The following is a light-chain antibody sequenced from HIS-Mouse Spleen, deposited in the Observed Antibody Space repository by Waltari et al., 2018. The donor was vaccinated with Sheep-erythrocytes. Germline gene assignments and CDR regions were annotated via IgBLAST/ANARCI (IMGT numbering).Light chain of an antibody. CDR3: QQYDNLLT. CDR2: DAS. J-gene: IGKJ4*01. V-gene: IGKV1-33*01. CDR1: QSLLHSNGYNY. Sequence: MTQSPLSLPVTPGEPASISCRSSQSLLHSNGYNYLNWYQQKPGKAPKLLIYDASNLETGVPSRFSGSGSGTDFTFTISSLQPEDIAAYYCQQYDNLLTFGGGTKVEIK.